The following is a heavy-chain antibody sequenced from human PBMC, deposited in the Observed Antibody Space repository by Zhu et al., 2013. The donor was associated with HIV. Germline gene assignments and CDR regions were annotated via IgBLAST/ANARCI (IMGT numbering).Heavy chain of an antibody. V-gene: IGHV3-48*03. J-gene: IGHJ5*02. CDR3: ARVRGRDWQYNPWFDP. CDR2: ISSSGSTI. Sequence: EVQLVESGGGLVQPGGSLRLSCAASGFTFSSYEMNWVRQAPGKGLEWVSYISSSGSTIYYADSVKGRFTISRDNAKNSLYLQMNSLRAEDTAVYYCARVRGRDWQYNPWFDPWGQGTLVTVSS. CDR1: GFTFSSYE. D-gene: IGHD1-20*01.